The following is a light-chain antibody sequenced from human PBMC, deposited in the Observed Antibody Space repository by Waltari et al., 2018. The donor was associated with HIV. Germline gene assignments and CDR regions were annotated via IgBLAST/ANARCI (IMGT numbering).Light chain of an antibody. CDR2: LGS. V-gene: IGKV2-28*01. CDR3: MQTLQTPWT. CDR1: QSLLHSNGHNY. Sequence: DIVMTQSPLSLPVTPGEPASISCTSSQSLLHSNGHNYLGWYLQRPGQSPHLLIYLGSSRASGIPDRFSGSGSGTNFTLKISKVEAEDAGVYHCMQTLQTPWTFGQGTKVETK. J-gene: IGKJ1*01.